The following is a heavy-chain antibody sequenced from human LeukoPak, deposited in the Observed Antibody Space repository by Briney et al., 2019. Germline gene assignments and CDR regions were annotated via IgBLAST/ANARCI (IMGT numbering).Heavy chain of an antibody. V-gene: IGHV1-69*05. CDR1: GGTFSSYA. Sequence: SVKVSCKASGGTFSSYASSWVRQAPGQGLEWVGGIIPIFGTANYPQKFQGRVTITTDESTSTAYMELSSLRSEDTAVYYCARASGGSSWYGDAFDIWGQGTMVTVSS. CDR2: IIPIFGTA. J-gene: IGHJ3*02. D-gene: IGHD6-13*01. CDR3: ARASGGSSWYGDAFDI.